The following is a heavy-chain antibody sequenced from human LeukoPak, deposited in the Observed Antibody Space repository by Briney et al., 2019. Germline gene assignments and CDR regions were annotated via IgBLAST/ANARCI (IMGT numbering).Heavy chain of an antibody. CDR3: ARADYDISTGYRPNFDY. CDR1: GYTFTGYY. V-gene: IGHV1-2*02. J-gene: IGHJ4*02. CDR2: INPNSGGT. Sequence: ASVKVSCKASGYTFTGYYMHWVRQAPGQGLEWMGWINPNSGGTNYAQKFQGRVTMTRDTSISTAYMELSRLRSDDTAVYYCARADYDISTGYRPNFDYWGQGTLVTVSS. D-gene: IGHD3-9*01.